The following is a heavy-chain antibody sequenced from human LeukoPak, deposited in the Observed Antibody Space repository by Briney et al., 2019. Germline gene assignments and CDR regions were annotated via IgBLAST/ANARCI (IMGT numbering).Heavy chain of an antibody. CDR1: GFTFDDYA. J-gene: IGHJ6*03. Sequence: GGSLRLSCAASGFTFDDYAMHWVRQAPGKGLEWVSLISWDGGSTNYADSVKGRFTISRDNSKNSLYLQMNSLRAEDTALYYCAKPRRGYYLDYYMDVWGKGTTVTVSS. CDR3: AKPRRGYYLDYYMDV. V-gene: IGHV3-43D*03. CDR2: ISWDGGST.